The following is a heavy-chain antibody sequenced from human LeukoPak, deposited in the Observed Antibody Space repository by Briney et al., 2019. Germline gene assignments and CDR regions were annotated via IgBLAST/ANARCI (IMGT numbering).Heavy chain of an antibody. J-gene: IGHJ3*02. CDR2: ISGSGGST. CDR1: GFTFSSYA. Sequence: GGSLRLSCAASGFTFSSYAMSWVRQAPGKGLEWVSAISGSGGSTYYADSVKGRFTISRDNSKNTLYLQMNSLRAKDTAVYYCAKASGLGFGEPFYAFDIWGQGTMVTVSS. D-gene: IGHD3-10*01. V-gene: IGHV3-23*01. CDR3: AKASGLGFGEPFYAFDI.